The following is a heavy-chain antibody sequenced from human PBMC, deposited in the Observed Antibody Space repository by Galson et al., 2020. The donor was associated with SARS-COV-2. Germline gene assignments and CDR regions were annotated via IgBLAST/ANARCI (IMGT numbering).Heavy chain of an antibody. CDR3: ARQGVNMMVLVTVRGWYFDL. D-gene: IGHD3-22*01. V-gene: IGHV4-38-2*02. CDR1: GYSVSTPTY. Sequence: SETLSLTCTVSGYSVSTPTYWGWVRHPPGRGLAWMGSVYPSATTYYNPSLKSRVPLSVDTSKNQFSLRLDSVTAADTALYYCARQGVNMMVLVTVRGWYFDLWGRGTLVTVS. J-gene: IGHJ2*01. CDR2: VYPSATT.